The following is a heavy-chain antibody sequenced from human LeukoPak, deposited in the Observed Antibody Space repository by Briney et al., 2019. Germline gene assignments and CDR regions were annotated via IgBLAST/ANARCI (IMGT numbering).Heavy chain of an antibody. J-gene: IGHJ6*02. D-gene: IGHD3-9*01. CDR1: GGSISSSSYY. V-gene: IGHV4-39*01. CDR3: ARVLLRYFDWLLSAQREYYYYGMDV. CDR2: IYYSGST. Sequence: SETLSLTCTVSGGSISSSSYYWGWIRQPPGKGLEWIGSIYYSGSTYYNPSLKSRVTISVDTSKNQFSLKLSSVTAADTAVYYCARVLLRYFDWLLSAQREYYYYGMDVWGQGTTVTVSS.